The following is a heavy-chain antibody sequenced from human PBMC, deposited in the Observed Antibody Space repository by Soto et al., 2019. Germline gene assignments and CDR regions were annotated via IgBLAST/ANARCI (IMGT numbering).Heavy chain of an antibody. CDR3: ARHQSITMPI. CDR2: IYYSGST. Sequence: QLQLQESGPGLVKPSETLSLTCAVSGDSISRSSYYWGWIRQPPGKGLEWIGSIYYSGSTYYNPSLKSRVTISVDTSKNQFSLKLSSVTAADTAVYYCARHQSITMPIWGQGTMVTVSS. CDR1: GDSISRSSYY. D-gene: IGHD3-10*01. V-gene: IGHV4-39*01. J-gene: IGHJ3*02.